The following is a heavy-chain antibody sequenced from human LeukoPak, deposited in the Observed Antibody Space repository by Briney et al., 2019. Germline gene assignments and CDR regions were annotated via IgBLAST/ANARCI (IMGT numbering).Heavy chain of an antibody. V-gene: IGHV4-30-2*01. Sequence: SETLSLTCAVSGGSISSGAYSWSWIRQPPGKGLEWIGYIYQSGTTYYNPSLKSRVTISADTSKNQFSLKLSSVTAADTAVYYCARALGRGSYSGQFDYWGQGTLVTVSS. CDR1: GGSISSGAYS. D-gene: IGHD1-26*01. CDR2: IYQSGTT. J-gene: IGHJ4*02. CDR3: ARALGRGSYSGQFDY.